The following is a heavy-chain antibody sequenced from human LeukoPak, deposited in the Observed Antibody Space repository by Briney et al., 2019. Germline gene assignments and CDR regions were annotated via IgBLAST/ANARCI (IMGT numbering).Heavy chain of an antibody. V-gene: IGHV1-69*13. Sequence: SVKVSCKASGGTFSSYAISWVRQAPGQGLEWMGGIIPIFGTANYAQKFQGRVTITADESTSTAYMELSSLRSEDTAVYYCAIVRKRYCSSTSCYGGYFDYWGQGTLVTVSS. J-gene: IGHJ4*02. CDR2: IIPIFGTA. CDR1: GGTFSSYA. D-gene: IGHD2-2*01. CDR3: AIVRKRYCSSTSCYGGYFDY.